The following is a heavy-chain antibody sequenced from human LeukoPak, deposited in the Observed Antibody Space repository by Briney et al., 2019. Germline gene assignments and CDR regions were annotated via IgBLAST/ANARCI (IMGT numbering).Heavy chain of an antibody. J-gene: IGHJ4*02. CDR2: INHSGGT. V-gene: IGHV4-39*07. CDR3: ARGSGYYYVRPFDY. D-gene: IGHD3-22*01. Sequence: SETLSLTCTISGGSISSNNYYWGWIRQPPGKGLEWIGEINHSGGTKYNPSLKSRVTISVDTSKNQFSLKLSSVTAADTAVYYCARGSGYYYVRPFDYWGQGTLVTVSS. CDR1: GGSISSNNYY.